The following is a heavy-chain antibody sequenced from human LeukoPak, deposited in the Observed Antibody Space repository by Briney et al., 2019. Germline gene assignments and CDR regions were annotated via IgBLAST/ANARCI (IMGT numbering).Heavy chain of an antibody. CDR2: ISSSSSYI. Sequence: AGGSLRLSCAASGFTFSSYSMNWVRQAPGKGLEWVSSISSSSSYIYYADSVKGRFTISRDNAKNSLYLQMNSLRAEDTAVYYCARGVEQVVPAAMDYWGQGTLVTVSS. V-gene: IGHV3-21*04. D-gene: IGHD2-2*01. J-gene: IGHJ4*02. CDR1: GFTFSSYS. CDR3: ARGVEQVVPAAMDY.